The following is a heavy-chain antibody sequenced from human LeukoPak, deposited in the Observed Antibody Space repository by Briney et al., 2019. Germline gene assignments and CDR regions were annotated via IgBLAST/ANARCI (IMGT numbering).Heavy chain of an antibody. Sequence: SETLSLTCTVSGGSISSSSYYWGWIRQPPGKGLEWIGSIYYSGSTYYNPSLKSRVTISVDTSKNQFSLKLSPVTAADTAVYYCARLTGTRPVDYWGQGTLVTVSS. D-gene: IGHD1-1*01. J-gene: IGHJ4*02. CDR1: GGSISSSSYY. V-gene: IGHV4-39*01. CDR2: IYYSGST. CDR3: ARLTGTRPVDY.